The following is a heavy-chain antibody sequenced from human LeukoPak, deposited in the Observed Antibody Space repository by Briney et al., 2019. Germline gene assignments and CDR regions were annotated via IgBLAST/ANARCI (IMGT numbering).Heavy chain of an antibody. CDR2: ISAYNGNT. CDR1: GYTFADYY. Sequence: GASVKVSCKASGYTFADYYIHWVRQAPGQGLEWMGWISAYNGNTNYAQKLQGRVTMTTDTSTSTAYMELRSLRSDDTAVYYCARGSNDYVWGSQGDYWGQGTLVTVSS. D-gene: IGHD3-16*01. CDR3: ARGSNDYVWGSQGDY. J-gene: IGHJ4*02. V-gene: IGHV1-18*04.